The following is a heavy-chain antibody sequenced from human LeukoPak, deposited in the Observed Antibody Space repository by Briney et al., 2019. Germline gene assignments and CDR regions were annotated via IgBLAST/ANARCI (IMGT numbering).Heavy chain of an antibody. Sequence: GASVKVSCKASGYTFTSYGISWVRQAPGQGLEWMGWISAYNGNTNYAQKLQGRVTMTTDTSTSTAYMELRSLRSDDTAVYYCARDRSGILRYFDGVEEFDYWGQGTLVTVSS. J-gene: IGHJ4*02. D-gene: IGHD3-9*01. CDR1: GYTFTSYG. CDR3: ARDRSGILRYFDGVEEFDY. CDR2: ISAYNGNT. V-gene: IGHV1-18*01.